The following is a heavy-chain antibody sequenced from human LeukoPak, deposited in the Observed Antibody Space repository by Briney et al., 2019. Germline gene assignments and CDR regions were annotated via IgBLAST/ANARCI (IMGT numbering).Heavy chain of an antibody. CDR3: ASHLLTDYPIAA. Sequence: PGRSLRLSCAASGFTFSSYAMHWVRQAPGKGLEWVAVISYDGSNKYYADSVKGRFTISRDNSKNTLYLQMNSLRAEDTAVYYCASHLLTDYPIAAWGQGTLVTVSS. CDR1: GFTFSSYA. D-gene: IGHD5-12*01. V-gene: IGHV3-30-3*01. J-gene: IGHJ5*02. CDR2: ISYDGSNK.